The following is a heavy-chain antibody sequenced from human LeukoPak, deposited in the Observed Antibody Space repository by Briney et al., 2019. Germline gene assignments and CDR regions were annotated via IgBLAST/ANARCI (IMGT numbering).Heavy chain of an antibody. CDR2: INARGDT. J-gene: IGHJ5*02. CDR3: ARGQVPAARGYNWFDP. CDR1: GWSFNDHY. Sequence: SETLTLTCAVYGWSFNDHYWNWIRQPPGKGLEWIGEINARGDTNFNPSLKSRVTISVDSSKNQFSLTLRSMIAADTAVYYCARGQVPAARGYNWFDPWGQGTLVTVSS. D-gene: IGHD2-2*01. V-gene: IGHV4-34*01.